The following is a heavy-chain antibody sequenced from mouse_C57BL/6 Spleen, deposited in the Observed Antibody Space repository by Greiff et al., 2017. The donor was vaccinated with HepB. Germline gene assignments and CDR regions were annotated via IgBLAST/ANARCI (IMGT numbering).Heavy chain of an antibody. CDR1: GYAFSSYW. CDR2: IYPGDGDT. Sequence: VQLQQSGAELVKPGASVKISCKASGYAFSSYWMNWVKQRPGKGLEWIGQIYPGDGDTNYNGKFKGKATLTADKSSSTAYMQLSSLTSEDSAVYFCARRYYGNYVDYWGQGTTLTVSS. CDR3: ARRYYGNYVDY. V-gene: IGHV1-80*01. D-gene: IGHD2-1*01. J-gene: IGHJ2*01.